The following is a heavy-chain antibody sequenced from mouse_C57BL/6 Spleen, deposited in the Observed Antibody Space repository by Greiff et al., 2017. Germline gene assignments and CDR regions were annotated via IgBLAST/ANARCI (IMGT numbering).Heavy chain of an antibody. CDR3: ARMRPITTVVADAIDY. CDR2: IDPSDSYT. Sequence: QVQLQQPGAELVKPGASVKLSCKASGYTFTSYWMQWVKQRPGQGLEWIGEIDPSDSYTNYNQKFKGKATLTVDTSSSTAYMQLSSLTSEDSAVYYCARMRPITTVVADAIDYWGQGTSVTVSS. CDR1: GYTFTSYW. D-gene: IGHD1-1*01. J-gene: IGHJ4*01. V-gene: IGHV1-50*01.